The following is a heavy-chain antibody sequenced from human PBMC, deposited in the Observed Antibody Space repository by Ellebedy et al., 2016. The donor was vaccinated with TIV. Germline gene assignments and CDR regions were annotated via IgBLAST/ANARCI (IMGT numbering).Heavy chain of an antibody. D-gene: IGHD2-2*01. CDR2: IYHTGTT. CDR1: GGTITSTW. J-gene: IGHJ6*03. Sequence: GSLRLXCAVSGGTITSTWWSWVRQPPGKGLEWIGQIYHTGTTNYNPSPKSRVTISVDTSKNQSSLKLSSVTAADTAVYYCASSDIVVVPAAHYYYYYMDVWGKGTTVTVSS. CDR3: ASSDIVVVPAAHYYYYYMDV. V-gene: IGHV4-4*02.